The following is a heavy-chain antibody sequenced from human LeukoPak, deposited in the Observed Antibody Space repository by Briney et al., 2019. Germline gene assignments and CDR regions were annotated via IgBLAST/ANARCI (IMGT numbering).Heavy chain of an antibody. CDR2: INPNSGDT. V-gene: IGHV1-2*02. Sequence: ASVKVSCKASGYTFSDYYIHWVRQAPGQGLEWMGRINPNSGDTNYAPRFRGRVTMTRDSSINTAYMELSRLTFDDTADYYCAKDGVRWRPQRGFRDNRTPYSNWCDSWGQGTRVTVAA. D-gene: IGHD2/OR15-2a*01. CDR1: GYTFSDYY. J-gene: IGHJ5*01. CDR3: AKDGVRWRPQRGFRDNRTPYSNWCDS.